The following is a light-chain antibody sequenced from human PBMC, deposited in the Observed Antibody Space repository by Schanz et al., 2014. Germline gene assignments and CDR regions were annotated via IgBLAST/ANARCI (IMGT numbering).Light chain of an antibody. CDR1: SSDVGSYNL. V-gene: IGLV2-23*02. CDR2: DVS. Sequence: QSALTQPASVSGSPGQSITISCTGTSSDVGSYNLVSWYQHHPGKAPTLMIYDVSKRPSGVPDRFSGSQSGNTASLTISGLQAEDESDYYCCSYAGSRWVFGGGTKLIVL. CDR3: CSYAGSRWV. J-gene: IGLJ3*02.